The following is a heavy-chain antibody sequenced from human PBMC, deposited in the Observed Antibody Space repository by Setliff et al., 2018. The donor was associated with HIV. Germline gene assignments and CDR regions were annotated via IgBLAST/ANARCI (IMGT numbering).Heavy chain of an antibody. CDR2: VYSRGNT. Sequence: PSETLSLTCDVSGDSFTTTSHSWAWLRQPAGRGLEWIGHVYSRGNTDYNPSLTSRVTISVPTSKNQFSLNLNSVTAADTAVYYCARRGHRSIYDPYQYNYFDPWGQGTLVTVSS. CDR3: ARRGHRSIYDPYQYNYFDP. CDR1: GDSFTTTSHS. J-gene: IGHJ5*02. D-gene: IGHD5-18*01. V-gene: IGHV4-61*09.